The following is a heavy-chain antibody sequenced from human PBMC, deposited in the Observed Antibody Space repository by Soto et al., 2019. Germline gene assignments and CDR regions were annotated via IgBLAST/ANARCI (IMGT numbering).Heavy chain of an antibody. Sequence: TLSLTCTVSGGSISSGDYYWSWILQPPGKGLEWIGYIYYSGSTYYNPSLKSRVTISVDTSKNQFSLKLSSVTAADTAVYYCARSPPSLSRDFWSGYPEYYFDYWGQGTLVTVSS. CDR3: ARSPPSLSRDFWSGYPEYYFDY. V-gene: IGHV4-30-4*01. CDR1: GGSISSGDYY. CDR2: IYYSGST. D-gene: IGHD3-3*01. J-gene: IGHJ4*02.